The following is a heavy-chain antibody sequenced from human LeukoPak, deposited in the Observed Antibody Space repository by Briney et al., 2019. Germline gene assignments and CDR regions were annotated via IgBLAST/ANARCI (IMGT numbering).Heavy chain of an antibody. Sequence: SETLSLTCTVSGGSISGFYWSWIRQSPGKGLDWIGCIYYSGSTNYNPSLKSRVTISLDTTKDYFSLKLSSVTAADTAVYYCARGRIKQTYWGQGTLVTASS. CDR1: GGSISGFY. J-gene: IGHJ4*02. CDR2: IYYSGST. CDR3: ARGRIKQTY. D-gene: IGHD2-15*01. V-gene: IGHV4-59*01.